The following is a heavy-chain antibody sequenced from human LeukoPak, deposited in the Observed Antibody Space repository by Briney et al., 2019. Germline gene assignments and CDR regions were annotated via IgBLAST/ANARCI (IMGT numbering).Heavy chain of an antibody. Sequence: SETLSLTCTVSGGSISSSSYYWGWIRQPPGKGPEWIGCIYHSGTTYYNPSLKSRVTISVDTSKNQFSPMISSVTAADTAVYYCARQGGSNSPYYYYYMDVWGKGTTVTVSS. CDR1: GGSISSSSYY. CDR3: ARQGGSNSPYYYYYMDV. D-gene: IGHD6-13*01. V-gene: IGHV4-39*01. CDR2: IYHSGTT. J-gene: IGHJ6*03.